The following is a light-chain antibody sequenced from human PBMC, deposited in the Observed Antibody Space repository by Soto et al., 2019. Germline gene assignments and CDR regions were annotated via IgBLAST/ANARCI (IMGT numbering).Light chain of an antibody. J-gene: IGKJ5*01. CDR3: QQYGSSPPIT. CDR2: GAS. CDR1: QSVSSSY. Sequence: EIVLTQSPGTLSLSPGERATLSCRASQSVSSSYLAWYQQKPGQAPRLLIYGASSRATGIPDRFSGSGSGTDFTLTISRPEPEDFAVYYCQQYGSSPPITFGQVTRLEIK. V-gene: IGKV3-20*01.